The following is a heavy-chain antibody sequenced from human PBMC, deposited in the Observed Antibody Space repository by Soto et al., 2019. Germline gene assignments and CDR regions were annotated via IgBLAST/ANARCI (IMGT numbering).Heavy chain of an antibody. J-gene: IGHJ4*02. D-gene: IGHD6-13*01. CDR1: GGSISSGGYY. CDR3: ARHGRIAGFDY. CDR2: IYYSGST. V-gene: IGHV4-31*03. Sequence: QVQLQESGPGLVKPSQTLSLTCTVSGGSISSGGYYWSWIRQHPGKGLEWIGYIYYSGSTYYNPSLKSRVTLSVDTSKNQFSLKLSSVPSAETAVYYCARHGRIAGFDYWGQGTLVTVSS.